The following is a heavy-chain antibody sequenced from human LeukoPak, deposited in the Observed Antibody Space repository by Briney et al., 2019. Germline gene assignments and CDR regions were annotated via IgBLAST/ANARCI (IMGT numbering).Heavy chain of an antibody. CDR3: ARGRTIQLWLGNWFDP. J-gene: IGHJ5*02. CDR1: GGSFSGYY. Sequence: PSETLSLTCAVYGGSFSGYYWSWIRQPPGKGLEWIGEINHSGSTNYNPSLKSRVTISVDTSKNQFSLKPSSVTAADTAVYYCARGRTIQLWLGNWFDPWGQGTLVTVSS. CDR2: INHSGST. V-gene: IGHV4-34*01. D-gene: IGHD5-18*01.